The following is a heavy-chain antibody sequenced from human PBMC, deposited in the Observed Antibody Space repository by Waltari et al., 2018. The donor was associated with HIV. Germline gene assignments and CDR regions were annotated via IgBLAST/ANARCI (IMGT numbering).Heavy chain of an antibody. D-gene: IGHD2-2*02. CDR3: AKRFCSSTTCYIPDAFDI. J-gene: IGHJ3*02. CDR1: GFIVSSSY. CDR2: IYSSGST. Sequence: EVQLVESGGGLIQPGGSLRLSCAASGFIVSSSYMSWVRQAPGKGLEWVSPIYSSGSTQYPDSVRGRFTISRDTAKNTLYLQMNSLRAEDTAKYYCAKRFCSSTTCYIPDAFDIWGQGTLVTVSS. V-gene: IGHV3-53*01.